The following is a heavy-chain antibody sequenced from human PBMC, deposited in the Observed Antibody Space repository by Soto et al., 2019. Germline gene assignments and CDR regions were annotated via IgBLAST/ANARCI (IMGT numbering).Heavy chain of an antibody. J-gene: IGHJ6*02. D-gene: IGHD2-15*01. CDR2: INPNSGGT. CDR1: GYTFTGYY. V-gene: IGHV1-2*04. CDR3: ARDGGDCSGGSCYSVTAHYGMDV. Sequence: ASVKVSCKASGYTFTGYYMHWVRQAPGQGLEWMGWINPNSGGTNYAQKFQGWVTMTRDTSISTAYMELSRLRSDDTAVYYCARDGGDCSGGSCYSVTAHYGMDVWGQGTTVTVSS.